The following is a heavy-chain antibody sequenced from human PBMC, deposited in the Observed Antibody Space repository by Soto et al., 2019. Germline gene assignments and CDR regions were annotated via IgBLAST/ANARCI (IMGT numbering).Heavy chain of an antibody. CDR1: GGSVSSYY. D-gene: IGHD4-17*01. CDR2: SYYSGST. J-gene: IGHJ4*02. Sequence: QVQLQESGPGLVKPSETLSLACTVSGGSVSSYYWSWIRQPPGKGLEWIVYSYYSGSTDYNPSIKSLVTISLHTSKNQFSLKLSSVTAADTSRYYFARRYGRYFYFLAQGTLVTVSS. CDR3: ARRYGRYFYF. V-gene: IGHV4-59*08.